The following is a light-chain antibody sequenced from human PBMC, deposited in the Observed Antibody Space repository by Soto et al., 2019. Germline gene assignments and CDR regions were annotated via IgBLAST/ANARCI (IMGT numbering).Light chain of an antibody. V-gene: IGLV2-11*01. CDR1: STDVGGYNY. J-gene: IGLJ1*01. Sequence: QSALTQPRSVSGSPGQSVTISCTGTSTDVGGYNYVSWYQQHPGKVPKLMLYDVSKRPSGVPDRFSGSKSGNTASLTISGHQAEDEADYYCCSYAGRDPLYVFGSGTKLTVL. CDR2: DVS. CDR3: CSYAGRDPLYV.